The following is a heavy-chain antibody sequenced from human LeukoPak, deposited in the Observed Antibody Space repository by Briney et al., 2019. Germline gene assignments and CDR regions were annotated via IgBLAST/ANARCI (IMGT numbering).Heavy chain of an antibody. CDR1: GFTFSSYE. CDR3: AKDAGPMAAGVFDY. V-gene: IGHV3-9*03. Sequence: GGSLRLSCAASGFTFSSYEMNWVRQAPGKGLEWVSGISWNSGSIGYADSVKGRFTISRDNAKNSLYLQMNSLRAEDMALYYCAKDAGPMAAGVFDYWGQGTLVTVSS. CDR2: ISWNSGSI. J-gene: IGHJ4*02. D-gene: IGHD2-8*02.